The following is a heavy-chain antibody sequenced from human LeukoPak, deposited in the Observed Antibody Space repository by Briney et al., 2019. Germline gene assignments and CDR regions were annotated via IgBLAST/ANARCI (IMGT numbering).Heavy chain of an antibody. CDR1: GSSISRDHY. CDR2: IYHSGSS. CDR3: ARAKNPYYYYYYMYF. J-gene: IGHJ6*03. V-gene: IGHV4-38-2*01. Sequence: SETLSFTGAVSGSSISRDHYSVWTRQPPGNWLEYIGNIYHSGSSHYNPSLKSRVTISVDTSNNQFSLKLNSVTAADTAVYYCARAKNPYYYYYYMYFWGRGTTVTVSS.